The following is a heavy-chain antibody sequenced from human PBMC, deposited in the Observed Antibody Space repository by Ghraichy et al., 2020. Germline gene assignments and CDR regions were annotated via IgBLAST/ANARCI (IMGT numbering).Heavy chain of an antibody. J-gene: IGHJ5*02. CDR1: GYSFANYD. CDR3: ARGQYYYGSGSYYFWFDL. CDR2: MNPNSGNT. V-gene: IGHV1-8*01. D-gene: IGHD3-10*01. Sequence: ASVKVSCKASGYSFANYDINWVRQAPGQGLEWMGWMNPNSGNTGYAQKFQGRVTMTRITSIKTAYMDLSSLRSEDTAMYYCARGQYYYGSGSYYFWFDLWGQGTLVTV.